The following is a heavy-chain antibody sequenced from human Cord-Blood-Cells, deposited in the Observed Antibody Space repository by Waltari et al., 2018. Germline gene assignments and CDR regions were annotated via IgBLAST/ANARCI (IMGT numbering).Heavy chain of an antibody. V-gene: IGHV1-69*04. CDR2: IIPILGIA. CDR1: GGPFSSYA. Sequence: QVQLVQSGAEVKKPGASVKVSCKAPGGPFSSYAISWVRQAPGQGLEWMGGIIPILGIANYAQKFQGRVTITADESTSTAYMELSSLRSEDTAVYYCARDRQAAPNWFDPWGQGTLVTVSS. D-gene: IGHD6-6*01. J-gene: IGHJ5*02. CDR3: ARDRQAAPNWFDP.